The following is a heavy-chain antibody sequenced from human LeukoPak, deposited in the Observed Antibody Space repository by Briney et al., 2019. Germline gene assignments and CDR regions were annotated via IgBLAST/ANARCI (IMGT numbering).Heavy chain of an antibody. V-gene: IGHV4-34*01. D-gene: IGHD2-8*01. CDR1: GGSFSGYY. CDR3: ARTSNCTNGVYYFDY. Sequence: SETLSLTCAVYGGSFSGYYWSWIRQPPGKGLEWIGEINHSGSTNYNPSLKSRVTISVDTSKNQFSLKLSSVTAADTAVYYCARTSNCTNGVYYFDYWGQGTLVTVSS. J-gene: IGHJ4*02. CDR2: INHSGST.